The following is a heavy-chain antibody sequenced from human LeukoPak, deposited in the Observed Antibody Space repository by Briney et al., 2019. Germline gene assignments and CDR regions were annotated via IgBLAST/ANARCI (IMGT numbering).Heavy chain of an antibody. CDR3: ARSTGYSGYGD. D-gene: IGHD5-12*01. J-gene: IGHJ4*02. CDR2: IYYSGST. V-gene: IGHV4-59*08. Sequence: PSETLSLTCTVSGGSISSYYWSWIRQPPGKGLEWIGYIYYSGSTNYNPSLKSRVTISVDTSKNQFSLKLSSVTAAGTAVYYCARSTGYSGYGDWGQGTLVTVSS. CDR1: GGSISSYY.